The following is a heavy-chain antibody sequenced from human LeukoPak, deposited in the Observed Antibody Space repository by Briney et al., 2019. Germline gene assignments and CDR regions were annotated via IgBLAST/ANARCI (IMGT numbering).Heavy chain of an antibody. CDR3: ARVRGRSTWYGGGLDC. V-gene: IGHV3-48*04. J-gene: IGHJ4*02. D-gene: IGHD2-15*01. CDR2: ISSSGSSI. CDR1: GFTFSSYG. Sequence: GGSLRLSCAASGFTFSSYGMHWVRQAPGKGLEWVSYISSSGSSIYYADSVKGRFTISRDNAKNSLDLQMNSLRVEDTAIYYCARVRGRSTWYGGGLDCWGQGTLVTVSS.